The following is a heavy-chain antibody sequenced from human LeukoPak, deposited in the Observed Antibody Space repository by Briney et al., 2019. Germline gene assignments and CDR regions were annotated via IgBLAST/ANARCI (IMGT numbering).Heavy chain of an antibody. Sequence: SETLSLTCAVYGGSFSGYYWSWIRQPPCKGREGIGEINHSGSTNDNPSLKSRVTISVDTSKNQFYLKLRCVTAADTAVYYCARLYDSSGYIGDGFDYWGKGTLVSVFS. CDR3: ARLYDSSGYIGDGFDY. J-gene: IGHJ4*02. CDR1: GGSFSGYY. V-gene: IGHV4-34*01. CDR2: INHSGST. D-gene: IGHD3-22*01.